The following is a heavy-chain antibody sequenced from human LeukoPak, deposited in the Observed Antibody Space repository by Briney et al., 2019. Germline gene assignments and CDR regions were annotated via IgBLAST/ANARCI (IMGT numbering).Heavy chain of an antibody. CDR3: ARDVWFGELFPM. V-gene: IGHV4-59*06. CDR2: IYYSGST. D-gene: IGHD3-10*01. J-gene: IGHJ4*02. Sequence: SETLSLTCTVSGGSISSYYWSWIRQHPGKGLEWIGYIYYSGSTYYNPSLKSRVTISVDTSKNQFSLKLSSVAAADTAVYYCARDVWFGELFPMWGQGTLVTVSS. CDR1: GGSISSYY.